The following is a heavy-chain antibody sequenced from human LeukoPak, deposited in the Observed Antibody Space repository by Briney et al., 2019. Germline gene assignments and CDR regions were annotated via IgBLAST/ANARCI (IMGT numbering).Heavy chain of an antibody. CDR3: ARDGVVTDAFDI. J-gene: IGHJ3*02. D-gene: IGHD3-3*01. CDR2: ISYDGSNK. Sequence: PGGSLRLSCAASGFTFSSYAMHWVRQAPGKGLEWVAVISYDGSNKYYADSVKGRFTISRDNSKNTLYLQMNSLRAEDTAVYYCARDGVVTDAFDIWGQGTMVTVSS. V-gene: IGHV3-30-3*01. CDR1: GFTFSSYA.